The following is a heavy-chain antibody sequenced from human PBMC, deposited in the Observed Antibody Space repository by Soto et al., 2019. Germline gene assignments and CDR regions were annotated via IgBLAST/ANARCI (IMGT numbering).Heavy chain of an antibody. J-gene: IGHJ4*02. V-gene: IGHV3-30*18. CDR3: AKSGWYF. CDR1: GFTFSSYG. Sequence: QVQLVESGGGVVQPGRSLRLSCAASGFTFSSYGMHWVRQAPGKGLEWVAVISYDGSNKYYADSVKDRFTISRDNSKNTLYLQMNSLRAEETAVYYCAKSGWYFWGQGTLVTVSS. CDR2: ISYDGSNK. D-gene: IGHD6-19*01.